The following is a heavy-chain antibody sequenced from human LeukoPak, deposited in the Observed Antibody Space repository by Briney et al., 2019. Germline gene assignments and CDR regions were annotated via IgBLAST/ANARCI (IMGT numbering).Heavy chain of an antibody. Sequence: PGGSLRLSCVASGFNFSVYPMTWVRQAPGKGLEWVSALSVSGDNAHYADSVKGRFTISRDNSKNTLYLHMNSLRAEDTAIYCCAMDRGYWGQGTLVTVSS. CDR1: GFNFSVYP. J-gene: IGHJ4*02. CDR3: AMDRGY. V-gene: IGHV3-23*01. CDR2: LSVSGDNA. D-gene: IGHD2-15*01.